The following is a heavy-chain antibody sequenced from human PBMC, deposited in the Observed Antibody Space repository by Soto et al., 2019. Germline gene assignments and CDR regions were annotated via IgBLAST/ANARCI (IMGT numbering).Heavy chain of an antibody. V-gene: IGHV3-30-3*01. J-gene: IGHJ6*02. D-gene: IGHD3-3*01. CDR1: GFTFSSYA. CDR2: ISYDGSNK. Sequence: GGSLRLSCAASGFTFSSYAMHWVRQAPGKGLEWVAVISYDGSNKYYADSVKGRFTISRDNSKNTLYLQMNSLRAEDTAVYYCARDYNDFWSGYRLSYYYYGMDVWGQGTTVTVSS. CDR3: ARDYNDFWSGYRLSYYYYGMDV.